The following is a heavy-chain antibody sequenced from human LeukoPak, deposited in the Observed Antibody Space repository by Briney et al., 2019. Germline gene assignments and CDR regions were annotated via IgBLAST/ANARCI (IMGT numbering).Heavy chain of an antibody. V-gene: IGHV3-48*01. Sequence: GGSLRLSCAASGFTFSSYSMNWVRQAPGKGLEWVSYISSSSSTIYYADSVKGRFTISRDNAKNSLYLQMNSLRAEDTAVYYCARATYDILTGYFEIVTYYFDYWGQGTLVTVSS. CDR2: ISSSSSTI. J-gene: IGHJ4*02. D-gene: IGHD3-9*01. CDR1: GFTFSSYS. CDR3: ARATYDILTGYFEIVTYYFDY.